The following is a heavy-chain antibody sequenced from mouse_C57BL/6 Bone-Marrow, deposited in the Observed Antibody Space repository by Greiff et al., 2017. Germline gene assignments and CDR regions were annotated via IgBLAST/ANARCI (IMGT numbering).Heavy chain of an antibody. CDR1: GYTFTSYW. Sequence: VQLQQPGAELVMPGASVKLSCKASGYTFTSYWMHWVKQRPGQGLEWIGEIDPSDSYTNYNQKFKGKPTLPVDKSSSPAYMQPSSLTSGDSSVYYCARRGGDPAWFAYWGQGTLVTVSA. CDR2: IDPSDSYT. V-gene: IGHV1-69*01. CDR3: ARRGGDPAWFAY. J-gene: IGHJ3*01.